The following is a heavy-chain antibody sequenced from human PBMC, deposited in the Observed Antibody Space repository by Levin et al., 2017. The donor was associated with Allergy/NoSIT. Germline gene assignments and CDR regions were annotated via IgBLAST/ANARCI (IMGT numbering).Heavy chain of an antibody. V-gene: IGHV3-7*01. CDR2: MNQDGSEK. J-gene: IGHJ6*02. D-gene: IGHD2-15*01. Sequence: LPGGSLRLSCAASGFTFSIYYMSWVRQAPGKGLEWVASMNQDGSEKYYGDSVTGRFITSRDNAKKSLYLQMSSLRVEDTAVYYCARVRESGYCRGGTCSPEGYGMDVWGQGTTVTVSS. CDR3: ARVRESGYCRGGTCSPEGYGMDV. CDR1: GFTFSIYY.